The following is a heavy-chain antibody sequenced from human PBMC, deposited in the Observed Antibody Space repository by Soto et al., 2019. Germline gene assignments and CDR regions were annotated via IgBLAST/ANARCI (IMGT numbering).Heavy chain of an antibody. CDR3: ARGLGPRGGINWFDP. V-gene: IGHV4-34*01. CDR1: GGSFSGYY. CDR2: INHSGST. J-gene: IGHJ5*02. Sequence: PSETLSLTCAVYGGSFSGYYWSWIRQPPGKGLEWIGEINHSGSTNYNPSLKSRVTISVDTSKNQFSLKLSSVTAADTAVYYCARGLGPRGGINWFDPWGQGTLVTVSS. D-gene: IGHD3-16*01.